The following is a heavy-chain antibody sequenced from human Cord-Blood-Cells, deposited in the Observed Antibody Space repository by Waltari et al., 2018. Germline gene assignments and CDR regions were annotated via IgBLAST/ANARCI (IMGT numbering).Heavy chain of an antibody. J-gene: IGHJ3*02. V-gene: IGHV4-30-2*01. CDR3: AREVGDAFDI. Sequence: QLQLQESGSGLVKPSQTLSLTCAVSGGSISSGGYSWSWIRQPPGKGLEWIGYTYQSGGTYYKPSLKRRVTISVDRSKNQFSLKLSSVTAADTAVYYCAREVGDAFDIWGQGTMVTVSS. D-gene: IGHD3-16*01. CDR1: GGSISSGGYS. CDR2: TYQSGGT.